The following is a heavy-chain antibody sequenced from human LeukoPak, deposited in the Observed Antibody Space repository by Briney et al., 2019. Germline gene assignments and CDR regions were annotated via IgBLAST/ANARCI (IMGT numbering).Heavy chain of an antibody. J-gene: IGHJ4*02. CDR2: IYHSGNT. V-gene: IGHV4-38-2*02. Sequence: SETLSLTCTVSGYSISSGYYWGWMRQPPGKGLEWIGSIYHSGNTYYNPSLKSRVTISVDTSKNQFSLKLSSVTAADTAVYYCASTSGSYPIDYWGQGTLVTVSS. CDR1: GYSISSGYY. CDR3: ASTSGSYPIDY. D-gene: IGHD1-26*01.